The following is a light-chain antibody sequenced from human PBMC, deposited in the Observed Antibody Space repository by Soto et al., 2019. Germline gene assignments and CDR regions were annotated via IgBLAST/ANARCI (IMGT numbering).Light chain of an antibody. V-gene: IGKV3-20*01. CDR3: QQCGSSPWT. CDR2: GAS. CDR1: QSVSSTY. Sequence: EIVLTQSPGTLSLSPGERATLSCRASQSVSSTYLAWYQQKPGQAPRLLIYGASSRATGIPDRFSGGGSGTDFTLTISRVAPEDFAVYYCQQCGSSPWTFGQGTKVEIK. J-gene: IGKJ1*01.